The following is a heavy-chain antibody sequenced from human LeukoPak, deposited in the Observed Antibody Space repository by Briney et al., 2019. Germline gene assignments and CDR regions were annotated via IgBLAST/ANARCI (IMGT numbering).Heavy chain of an antibody. D-gene: IGHD5-18*01. CDR1: GGSFSSSSAY. CDR3: VRPRGFSYGYFDY. CDR2: IYYSKNT. Sequence: SETLSLTCTVSGGSFSSSSAYWGWIRQPPGKGLEWIGSIYYSKNTYYNPSLKSRVPISADTSNNQFSLPLGSVSATDTAVYYCVRPRGFSYGYFDYWGQGTLVTVSS. V-gene: IGHV4-39*01. J-gene: IGHJ4*02.